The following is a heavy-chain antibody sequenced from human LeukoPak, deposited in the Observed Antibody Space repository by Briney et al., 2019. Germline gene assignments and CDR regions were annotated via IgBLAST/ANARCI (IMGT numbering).Heavy chain of an antibody. CDR3: ARFGWWDVDTAMVDGYFDY. J-gene: IGHJ4*02. V-gene: IGHV3-21*01. CDR1: GFTFSSYS. CDR2: ISSSSSYI. Sequence: GGSLRLSCAASGFTFSSYSMNWVRQAPGKGLEWVSSISSSSSYIYYADSVKGRFTISRDNAKNSLYLQMNSLRAEDTAVYYCARFGWWDVDTAMVDGYFDYWGQGTLVTVSS. D-gene: IGHD5-18*01.